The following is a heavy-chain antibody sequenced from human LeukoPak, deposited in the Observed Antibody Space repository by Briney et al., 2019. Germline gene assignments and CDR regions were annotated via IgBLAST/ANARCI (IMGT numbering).Heavy chain of an antibody. D-gene: IGHD2-8*01. CDR1: RYTFTGYY. V-gene: IGHV1-2*06. CDR2: INPNSGGT. Sequence: GASVKVSCKASRYTFTGYYMHWVRQAPGQGLEWMGRINPNSGGTNYAQKFQGRVTMTRDTSISTAYMELSRLRSDDTAVYYCARSLMQGKLRFDPWGQGTLVTVSS. J-gene: IGHJ5*02. CDR3: ARSLMQGKLRFDP.